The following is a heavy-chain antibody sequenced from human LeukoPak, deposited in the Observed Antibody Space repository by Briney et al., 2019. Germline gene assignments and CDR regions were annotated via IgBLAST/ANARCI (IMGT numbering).Heavy chain of an antibody. Sequence: SGPTLVNPTQTLTLTCTFSGFSLSTSGMCVTWIRQPPGKALEWLALIDWDDDKYYNTSLKTRLTISKDTSKNQVVLTMTNMDPVDTATYYCARTYDSSAYYYGGFDYWGQGTLVTVSS. D-gene: IGHD3-22*01. CDR2: IDWDDDK. J-gene: IGHJ4*02. V-gene: IGHV2-70*01. CDR3: ARTYDSSAYYYGGFDY. CDR1: GFSLSTSGMC.